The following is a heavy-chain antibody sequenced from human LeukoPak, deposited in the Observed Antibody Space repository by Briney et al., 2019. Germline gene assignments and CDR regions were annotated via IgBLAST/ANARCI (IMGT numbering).Heavy chain of an antibody. CDR3: AKDNDSSSWRALDY. D-gene: IGHD6-13*01. V-gene: IGHV3-9*01. Sequence: QAGGSLRLSCAASGFTFDDYAMPWVRQAPGKGLEWVSGISWNSGSIGYADSVKGRFTISRDNAKNSLYLQMNSLRAEDTALYYCAKDNDSSSWRALDYWGQGTLVTVSS. J-gene: IGHJ4*02. CDR1: GFTFDDYA. CDR2: ISWNSGSI.